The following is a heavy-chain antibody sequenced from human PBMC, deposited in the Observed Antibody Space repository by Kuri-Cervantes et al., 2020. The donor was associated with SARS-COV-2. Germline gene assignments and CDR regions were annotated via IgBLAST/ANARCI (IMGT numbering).Heavy chain of an antibody. V-gene: IGHV1-24*01. D-gene: IGHD2-8*01. J-gene: IGHJ6*02. CDR2: FDPEDGET. CDR1: GYTLTELS. Sequence: ASVTVSCKVSGYTLTELSMHWVRQAPGKGLEWMGGFDPEDGETIYAQKFQGRVTMTEDTSTDTAYMELSSLRSEDTAVYYCATWGTNGRYYYYYYVMDVWGQGTTVTVSS. CDR3: ATWGTNGRYYYYYYVMDV.